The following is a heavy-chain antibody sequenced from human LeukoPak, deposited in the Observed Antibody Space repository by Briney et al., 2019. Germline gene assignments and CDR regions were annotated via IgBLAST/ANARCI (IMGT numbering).Heavy chain of an antibody. D-gene: IGHD6-13*01. J-gene: IGHJ3*02. CDR2: ISSSSSYI. CDR1: GFTFSSYT. CDR3: ATIAAAGNDAFDI. V-gene: IGHV3-21*01. Sequence: PGGSLRLSCAASGFTFSSYTMNWVRQAPGKGLEWVSSISSSSSYIYYADSVKGRFTISRDNAKNSLYLQMNSLRAEDTAVYYCATIAAAGNDAFDIWGQGTMVTVSS.